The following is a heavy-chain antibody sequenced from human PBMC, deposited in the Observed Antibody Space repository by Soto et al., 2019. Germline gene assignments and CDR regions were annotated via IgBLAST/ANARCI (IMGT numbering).Heavy chain of an antibody. CDR3: AKSSMVRSPDHYYYYYMDV. V-gene: IGHV3-23*01. CDR1: GFTFTGYA. CDR2: ISGGGDNT. Sequence: EVQLLESGGALVQTGGSLRLSCAVSGFTFTGYAMTWVRQAPGKGLEWVSAISGGGDNTYSADSVKGRFTISRDNSKNTLYLQMNSLRADDTAVYYCAKSSMVRSPDHYYYYYMDVSGKGTSVTVSS. J-gene: IGHJ6*03. D-gene: IGHD5-18*01.